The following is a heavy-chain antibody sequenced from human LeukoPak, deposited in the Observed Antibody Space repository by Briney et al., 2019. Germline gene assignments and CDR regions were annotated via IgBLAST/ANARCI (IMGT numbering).Heavy chain of an antibody. CDR3: AKATGYSSSS. D-gene: IGHD6-13*01. CDR1: GFTFSSYG. V-gene: IGHV3-30*02. Sequence: GGSLRLSCAASGFTFSSYGMHWVRQAPGKGLEWVAFIRYDGSNEYYADSVKGRFTISRDNSKNTLYLQMNSLRAEDTAVYYCAKATGYSSSSWGRGTLVTVSS. J-gene: IGHJ5*02. CDR2: IRYDGSNE.